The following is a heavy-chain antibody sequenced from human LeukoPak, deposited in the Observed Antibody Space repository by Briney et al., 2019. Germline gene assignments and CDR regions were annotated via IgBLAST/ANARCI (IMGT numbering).Heavy chain of an antibody. V-gene: IGHV4-34*01. CDR1: GGSFSGYY. CDR2: INHSGST. D-gene: IGHD5-18*01. Sequence: SETLSLTCAVYGGSFSGYYWSWIRQPPGKGLEWIGEINHSGSTNYNPSLKSRVTISVDTSKNQFSLKLSSVTAADTAVYYCARGRDTAMVQPFDYWGQGTLVTVST. J-gene: IGHJ4*02. CDR3: ARGRDTAMVQPFDY.